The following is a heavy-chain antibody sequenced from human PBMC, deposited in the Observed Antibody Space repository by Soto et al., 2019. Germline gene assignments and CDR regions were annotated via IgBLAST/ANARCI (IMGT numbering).Heavy chain of an antibody. CDR3: ARGSIAVFSFDI. J-gene: IGHJ3*02. D-gene: IGHD6-19*01. CDR1: GYTFTGYY. Sequence: ASVKVSCKASGYTFTGYYMHWVRQAPGQGLEWMGWINPNSGGTNYAQKFQGRVTMTRDTAISTAYMELSRLRSDDAVLYCCARGSIAVFSFDIWGQGTMVTVSS. V-gene: IGHV1-2*02. CDR2: INPNSGGT.